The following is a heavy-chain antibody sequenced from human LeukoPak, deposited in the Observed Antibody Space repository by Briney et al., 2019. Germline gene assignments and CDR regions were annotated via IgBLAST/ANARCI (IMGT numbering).Heavy chain of an antibody. J-gene: IGHJ4*02. CDR1: GYTFNSYY. CDR3: AREASGGYFDY. Sequence: GASVKVSCKASGYTFNSYYMHWVRQAPGQGLEWVGLISPTGDSTNYAQTFRGRVTMTRDTSTNTVYMDLSSLRSEDTAVYYCAREASGGYFDYWGQGNLGIVSS. CDR2: ISPTGDST. D-gene: IGHD4-23*01. V-gene: IGHV1-46*02.